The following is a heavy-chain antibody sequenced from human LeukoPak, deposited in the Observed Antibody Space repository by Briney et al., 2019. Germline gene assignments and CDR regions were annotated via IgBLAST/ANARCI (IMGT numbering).Heavy chain of an antibody. D-gene: IGHD3-10*01. CDR2: IWYDGSNK. CDR3: ARDNSRFGDGMDV. Sequence: GRSLRLSCAASGFTFSSYGLHWVRQAPGKGLEWVAVIWYDGSNKYYADSVKGRFTISRDNSKNTLYLQMNSLRAEDTAVYYCARDNSRFGDGMDVWGKGTTVTVSS. V-gene: IGHV3-33*01. J-gene: IGHJ6*04. CDR1: GFTFSSYG.